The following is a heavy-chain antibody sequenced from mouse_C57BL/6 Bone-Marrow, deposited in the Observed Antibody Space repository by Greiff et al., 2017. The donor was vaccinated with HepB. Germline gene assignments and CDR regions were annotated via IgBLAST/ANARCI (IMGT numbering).Heavy chain of an antibody. CDR3: ARDPVYYGSSLDF. CDR2: ISYDGSH. Sequence: ESGPGLVKPSQSLSLTCSVTGYSITSGYYWNWIRQFPGNNLEWIGYISYDGSHNYNPSLKNRISITRDTSKNQFFLKLNSVTTEYTATYCCARDPVYYGSSLDFWGQGTTLTVSS. D-gene: IGHD1-1*01. V-gene: IGHV3-6*01. CDR1: GYSITSGYY. J-gene: IGHJ2*01.